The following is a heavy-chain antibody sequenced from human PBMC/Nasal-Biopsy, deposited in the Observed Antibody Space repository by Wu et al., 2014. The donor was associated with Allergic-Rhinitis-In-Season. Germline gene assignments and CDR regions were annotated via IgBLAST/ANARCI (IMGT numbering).Heavy chain of an antibody. CDR1: GFTFSSYG. Sequence: LRLSCAASGFTFSSYGMHWVRQAPGKGLEWVAVISYDGSNKYYADSVKGRFTISRDNSKNTLYLQMNSLRAEDTAVYYCAKVTANCGGDCYLRSAFDIWGQGTMVTVSS. CDR2: ISYDGSNK. J-gene: IGHJ3*02. CDR3: AKVTANCGGDCYLRSAFDI. D-gene: IGHD2-21*02. V-gene: IGHV3-30*18.